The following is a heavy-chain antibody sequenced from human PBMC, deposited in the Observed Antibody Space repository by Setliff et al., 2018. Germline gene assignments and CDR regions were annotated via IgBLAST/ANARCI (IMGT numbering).Heavy chain of an antibody. Sequence: SETLSLTCAAYGGTFSDYYWTWIRQPPGKGLEWVGEINHRGSTYYNPSLKSRVTISLDTSKNQFSLELSSVTAADTAVYYCARSRTIAVKGGVFAVWGRGTLVTVSS. CDR3: ARSRTIAVKGGVFAV. D-gene: IGHD6-19*01. J-gene: IGHJ2*01. CDR2: INHRGST. V-gene: IGHV4-34*09. CDR1: GGTFSDYY.